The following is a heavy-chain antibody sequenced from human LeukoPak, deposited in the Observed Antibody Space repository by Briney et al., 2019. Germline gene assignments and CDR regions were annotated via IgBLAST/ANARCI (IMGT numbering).Heavy chain of an antibody. V-gene: IGHV6-1*01. Sequence: SQTLSLTCAISGDSVSSNSAAWNWIRQSPSRGLEWLGRTFYRSKWSNEYAVSVKSRITINPDTSKNQFSLQLNSVTPEDTAVYYCARGFGPKHGVHSFDYWGQGTLVTVSA. CDR3: ARGFGPKHGVHSFDY. CDR1: GDSVSSNSAA. J-gene: IGHJ4*02. D-gene: IGHD2-8*01. CDR2: TFYRSKWSN.